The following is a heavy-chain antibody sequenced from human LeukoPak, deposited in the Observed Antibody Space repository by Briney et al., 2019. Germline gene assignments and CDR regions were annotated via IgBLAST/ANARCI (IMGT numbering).Heavy chain of an antibody. J-gene: IGHJ6*02. D-gene: IGHD4-23*01. Sequence: GGSLRLSCAASGFTFSSYAMHWVRQAPGKGLEWVAVISYDGSNKYYADSVKGRFTISRDNSKNTLYLQMNSLRAEDTAVYYCAREVVVTSRYEYYYYGMDVWGQGTTVTVSS. V-gene: IGHV3-30-3*01. CDR1: GFTFSSYA. CDR2: ISYDGSNK. CDR3: AREVVVTSRYEYYYYGMDV.